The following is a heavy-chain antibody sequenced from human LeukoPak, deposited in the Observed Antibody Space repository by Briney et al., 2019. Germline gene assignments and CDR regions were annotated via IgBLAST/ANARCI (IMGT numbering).Heavy chain of an antibody. Sequence: ASVKVSCKASGYTFTSYYKHWVRQAPGQGLEWMGIINPSGGSTSYAQKFQGRVTMTRDTSTSTVYMELSSLRPEDTAVYYCARAYQLLYGPPFNWGQGTLVTVSS. CDR3: ARAYQLLYGPPFN. CDR1: GYTFTSYY. D-gene: IGHD2-2*02. J-gene: IGHJ4*02. V-gene: IGHV1-46*01. CDR2: INPSGGST.